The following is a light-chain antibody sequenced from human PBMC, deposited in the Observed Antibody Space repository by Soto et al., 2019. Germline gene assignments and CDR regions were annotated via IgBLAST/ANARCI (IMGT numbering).Light chain of an antibody. J-gene: IGKJ5*01. CDR3: QQHNNWPYT. CDR1: RSVSSN. Sequence: ETVMTQSPATLSVSPWERATLSCWASRSVSSNLAWYQQKPGQAPRLLIYDASNRATGIPARFSGSGSGTEFTLTISSPQSEDFALYYCQQHNNWPYTFGQGTRLEIK. CDR2: DAS. V-gene: IGKV3D-15*01.